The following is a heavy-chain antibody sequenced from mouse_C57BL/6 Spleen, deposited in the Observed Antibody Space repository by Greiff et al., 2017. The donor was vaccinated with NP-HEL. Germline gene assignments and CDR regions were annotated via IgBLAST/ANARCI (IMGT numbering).Heavy chain of an antibody. D-gene: IGHD1-1*01. CDR3: ASGDYYGSSFFDY. Sequence: DVQLQESVAELVRPGASVKLSCTASGFNIKNTYMHWVKQRPEQGLEWIGRIDPANGNTKYAPKFQGKATITADTSSNTAYLQLSSLTSEDTAIYYCASGDYYGSSFFDYWGQGTTLTVSS. CDR2: IDPANGNT. CDR1: GFNIKNTY. V-gene: IGHV14-3*01. J-gene: IGHJ2*01.